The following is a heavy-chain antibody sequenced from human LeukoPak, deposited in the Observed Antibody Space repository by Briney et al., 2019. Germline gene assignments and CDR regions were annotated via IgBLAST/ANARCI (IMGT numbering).Heavy chain of an antibody. CDR1: GFTFSSYA. J-gene: IGHJ4*02. CDR3: ARDGGPHDFWSGYLL. Sequence: PGGSLRLSCAASGFTFSSYAMHWVRQAPGKGLEWEAVISYDGSNKYYADSVKGRFTISRDNSKNTLYLQMNSLRAEDTAVYYCARDGGPHDFWSGYLLWGQGTLVTVSS. CDR2: ISYDGSNK. D-gene: IGHD3-3*01. V-gene: IGHV3-30-3*01.